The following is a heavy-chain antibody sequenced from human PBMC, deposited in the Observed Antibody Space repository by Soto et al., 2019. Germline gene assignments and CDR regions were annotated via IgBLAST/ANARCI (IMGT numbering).Heavy chain of an antibody. Sequence: PGGSLRLSCAASGFTFSDYNMNWIHQAPGKGLEWVSYISTTGSTIYYADSVKGRFTISRDNTKNSLYLQMDSLRAEDTAVYYCARRSHLDYWGQGTLVTVSS. V-gene: IGHV3-11*01. CDR1: GFTFSDYN. CDR2: ISTTGSTI. CDR3: ARRSHLDY. J-gene: IGHJ4*02.